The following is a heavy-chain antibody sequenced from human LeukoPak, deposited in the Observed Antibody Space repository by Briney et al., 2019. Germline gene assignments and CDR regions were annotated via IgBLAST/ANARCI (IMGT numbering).Heavy chain of an antibody. V-gene: IGHV3-64*01. D-gene: IGHD4-23*01. CDR3: ARSTVVTRCFDY. CDR2: ISSNGGST. J-gene: IGHJ4*02. CDR1: GFTFSSYA. Sequence: GGSLRLSCAASGFTFSSYAMHWVRQAPGKGLEYVSAISSNGGSTYYANSVKGRFTISRDNSKNTLYLQMGSLRAEDMAVYYCARSTVVTRCFDYWGQGTLVTVSS.